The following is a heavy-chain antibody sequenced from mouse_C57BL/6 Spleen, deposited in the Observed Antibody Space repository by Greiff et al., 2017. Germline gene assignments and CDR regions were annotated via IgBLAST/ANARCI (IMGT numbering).Heavy chain of an antibody. V-gene: IGHV3-6*01. Sequence: EVKLQESGPGLVKPSQSLSLTCSVTGYSITSGYYWNWIRQFPGNKLEWMGYISYDGSNNYNPSLKNRISITRDTSKNQFFLKLNSVTTEDTATDYCARDDYGSPGDYWGQGTTLTVSS. D-gene: IGHD1-1*01. J-gene: IGHJ2*01. CDR1: GYSITSGYY. CDR3: ARDDYGSPGDY. CDR2: ISYDGSN.